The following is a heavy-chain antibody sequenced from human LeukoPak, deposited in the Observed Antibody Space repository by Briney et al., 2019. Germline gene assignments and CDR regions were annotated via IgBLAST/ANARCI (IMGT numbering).Heavy chain of an antibody. D-gene: IGHD3-10*01. CDR2: IKQDGSEK. CDR3: AKAIRVFEY. J-gene: IGHJ4*02. CDR1: GFTFSSYW. Sequence: GGSLRLSCAASGFTFSSYWMSWVRQAPGKGLEWVANIKQDGSEKYYVDSVKGRFTISRDNAKNSLFLQMNSLRAEDTALYYCAKAIRVFEYWGQGTLVTVSS. V-gene: IGHV3-7*03.